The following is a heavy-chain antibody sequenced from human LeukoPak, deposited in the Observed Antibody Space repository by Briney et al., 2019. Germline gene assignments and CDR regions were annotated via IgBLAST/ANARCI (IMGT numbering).Heavy chain of an antibody. J-gene: IGHJ3*02. CDR3: ARDGSGSYHDAFDI. Sequence: SVKVSCKASGGTFSSYAISWVRQAPGQGLEWMGRIIPILGIANYAQKFQGRVTITADKPTSTAYMELSSLRSEDTAVYYCARDGSGSYHDAFDIWGQGTMVTVSS. CDR2: IIPILGIA. D-gene: IGHD3-10*01. CDR1: GGTFSSYA. V-gene: IGHV1-69*04.